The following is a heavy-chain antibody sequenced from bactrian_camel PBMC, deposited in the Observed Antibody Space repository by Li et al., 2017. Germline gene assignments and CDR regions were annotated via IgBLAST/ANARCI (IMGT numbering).Heavy chain of an antibody. D-gene: IGHD5*01. CDR3: AADETCTGLARGLFNY. Sequence: GSVQPGGSLRLSCVWSPRAYGTWCMYWFRPVLGKKREGVAGIDTEGSTNYADSVKGRFIISLDEAKNTAYLQMNSLNVGDTAMYFCAADETCTGLARGLFNYWGQGTQVTVSS. J-gene: IGHJ4*01. CDR2: IDTEGST. V-gene: IGHV3S53*01. CDR1: PRAYGTWC.